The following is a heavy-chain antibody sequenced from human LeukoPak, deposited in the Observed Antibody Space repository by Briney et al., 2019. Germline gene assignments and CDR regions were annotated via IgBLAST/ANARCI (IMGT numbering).Heavy chain of an antibody. D-gene: IGHD4-23*01. CDR1: GYTFTGYY. V-gene: IGHV1-2*02. J-gene: IGHJ4*02. CDR3: AIDYGDKSG. Sequence: ASVKVSCKASGYTFTGYYMHWVRQAPGQGLEWMGWINPNSGGTNYPQKFQGRVTMTRDTSISTAYMELSRLGSYDTAVYYCAIDYGDKSGWGQGTLVTVSS. CDR2: INPNSGGT.